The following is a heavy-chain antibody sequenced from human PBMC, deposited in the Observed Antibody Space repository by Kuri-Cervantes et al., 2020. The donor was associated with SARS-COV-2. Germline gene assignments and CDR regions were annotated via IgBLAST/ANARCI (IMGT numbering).Heavy chain of an antibody. CDR1: GFIFSNYW. Sequence: GESLKISCVASGFIFSNYWMSWVRQAPGRGLEWVANIKQDGEEKYYVDSVKGRFTISSDTAKASVYLQMNSLRADDTAVYYCARTMEGWEAFDIWGHGTVVTVSS. CDR3: ARTMEGWEAFDI. V-gene: IGHV3-7*01. J-gene: IGHJ3*02. D-gene: IGHD4/OR15-4a*01. CDR2: IKQDGEEK.